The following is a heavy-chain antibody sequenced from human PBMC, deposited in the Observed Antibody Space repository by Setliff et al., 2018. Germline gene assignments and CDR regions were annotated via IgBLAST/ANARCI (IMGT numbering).Heavy chain of an antibody. D-gene: IGHD5-18*01. Sequence: SSETLSLTCTVSGGSISSGGYYWSWIRQHPGKGLEWIGYIYYSGSTYYNPSLKSRVTISVDTSKNQFSLKLSSVTAADTAVYYCARGEYSDGPPVFYYYYMDVWGEGTTVTVSS. CDR2: IYYSGST. CDR3: ARGEYSDGPPVFYYYYMDV. V-gene: IGHV4-31*03. CDR1: GGSISSGGYY. J-gene: IGHJ6*03.